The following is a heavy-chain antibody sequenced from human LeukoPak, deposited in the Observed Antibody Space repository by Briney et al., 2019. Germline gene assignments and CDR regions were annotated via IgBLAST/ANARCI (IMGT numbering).Heavy chain of an antibody. CDR3: ARGEAGTTFSWFDP. CDR2: ISSSGSTI. D-gene: IGHD1-7*01. CDR1: GFTFSDYY. J-gene: IGHJ5*02. Sequence: PGGSLRLSCAASGFTFSDYYMSWLRQAPGKGLEWVSYISSSGSTIYYADSEKGRFTISRDNAKNSLYLQMNSLRAEDTAVYYCARGEAGTTFSWFDPWGQGTLVTVSS. V-gene: IGHV3-11*01.